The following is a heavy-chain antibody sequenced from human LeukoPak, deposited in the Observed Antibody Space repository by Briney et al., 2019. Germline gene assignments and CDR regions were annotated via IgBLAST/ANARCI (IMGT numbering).Heavy chain of an antibody. CDR3: ARARLTDYVWGRRTFDI. V-gene: IGHV3-30*04. CDR2: ISYDGSNQ. Sequence: GGSLRLSCAASGFTFSSYAMSWVRQALGKGLEWVAVISYDGSNQYYADSVKGRFTNSRDNAKKSLYLQMNSLRAEDTAVYYCARARLTDYVWGRRTFDIWGQGTMVTISS. J-gene: IGHJ3*02. D-gene: IGHD3-16*01. CDR1: GFTFSSYA.